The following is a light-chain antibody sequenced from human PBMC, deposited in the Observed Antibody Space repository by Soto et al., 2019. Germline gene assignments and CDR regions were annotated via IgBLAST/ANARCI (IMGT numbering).Light chain of an antibody. CDR3: QQYYTYSWT. V-gene: IGKV1-5*03. CDR2: KAS. J-gene: IGKJ1*01. Sequence: DIPMTQSPSTLSASVGDRVTITCRASQSISGWLAWYQQKPGKAPKLLISKASNLETGVPSRFSGSGSGTEFTLTITSLQPDDFATYYCQQYYTYSWTFAQGTKVEIK. CDR1: QSISGW.